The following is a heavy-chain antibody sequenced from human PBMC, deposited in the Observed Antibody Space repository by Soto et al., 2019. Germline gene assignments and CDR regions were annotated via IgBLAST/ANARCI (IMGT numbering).Heavy chain of an antibody. Sequence: GGSLRLSCAASGFTFSNAWMNWVRQAPGKGLEWVGRIKSKTDGGTTDYAAPVKGRFTISRDDSKNTLYLQMNSLKTEDTAVYYCTTDGGRDGYNFRSYYYGMDVWGQGTTVTVSS. CDR3: TTDGGRDGYNFRSYYYGMDV. CDR1: GFTFSNAW. D-gene: IGHD5-12*01. J-gene: IGHJ6*02. V-gene: IGHV3-15*07. CDR2: IKSKTDGGTT.